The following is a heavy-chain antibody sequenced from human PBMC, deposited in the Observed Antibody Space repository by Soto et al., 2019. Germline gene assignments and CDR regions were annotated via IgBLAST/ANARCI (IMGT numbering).Heavy chain of an antibody. CDR3: CGRDRHLWLVPLRDGDGIDI. CDR1: GYSFTSYW. CDR2: IYPGDSDT. V-gene: IGHV5-51*01. Sequence: PGESLKISCKGSGYSFTSYWIGWVRQMPGKGLEWMGIIYPGDSDTRYSPSFQGQVTISADKSISTAYLQWSSLKASDTAMYYYCGRDRHLWLVPLRDGDGIDIWGQGTTVTVSS. D-gene: IGHD3-22*01. J-gene: IGHJ6*02.